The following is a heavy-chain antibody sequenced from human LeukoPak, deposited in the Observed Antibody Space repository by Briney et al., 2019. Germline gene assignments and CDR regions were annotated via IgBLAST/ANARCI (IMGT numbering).Heavy chain of an antibody. CDR1: GFTVSSNS. Sequence: GGSLRLSCTVSGFTVSSNSMSWVRQAPGKGLEWVSAISGSGGSTYYADSVKGRFTISRDNSRNTLYLQMNSLRVEDTAVYYCAKGRFGFDYWGQGTLVTVSS. CDR2: ISGSGGST. CDR3: AKGRFGFDY. V-gene: IGHV3-23*01. D-gene: IGHD3-3*01. J-gene: IGHJ4*02.